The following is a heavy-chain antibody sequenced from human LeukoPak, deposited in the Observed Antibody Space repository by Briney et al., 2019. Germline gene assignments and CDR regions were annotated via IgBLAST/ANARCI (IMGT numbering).Heavy chain of an antibody. CDR3: ARLGDCGHDCYSHDY. J-gene: IGHJ4*02. CDR2: TNYNGDT. D-gene: IGHD2-21*01. CDR1: GGSISGYH. Sequence: PSETLSLTCIVSGGSISGYHWGWVRQAPGKGLEHISFTNYNGDTNYNPSLKSRITMSVDTSKNQFSLKLSSVSAADTAVYYCARLGDCGHDCYSHDYWGQGTLVTVSS. V-gene: IGHV4-59*08.